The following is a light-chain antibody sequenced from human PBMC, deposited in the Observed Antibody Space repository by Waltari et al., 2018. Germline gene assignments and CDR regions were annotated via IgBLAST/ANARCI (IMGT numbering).Light chain of an antibody. CDR3: QQYQDYPWT. Sequence: DIQMTQSPSIMSASVGDRVTITCRASQSIGGWLAWYQQKPGKAPNLLIYVTSILQSGVPSRFSGCGSGTEFTLTISSLQPDDFATYYCQQYQDYPWTFGQGIRVDI. CDR2: VTS. V-gene: IGKV1-5*03. CDR1: QSIGGW. J-gene: IGKJ1*01.